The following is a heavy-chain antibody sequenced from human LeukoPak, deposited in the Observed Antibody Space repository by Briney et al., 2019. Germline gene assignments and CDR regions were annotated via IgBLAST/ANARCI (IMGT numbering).Heavy chain of an antibody. CDR3: ARLPYCSSTSCYNWFDP. CDR1: GYSFTSYW. D-gene: IGHD2-2*01. Sequence: LGESLKISCKGSGYSFTSYWIGWVRQMPGKGLEWMGIIYPGDSDTRYSPSFQGQVTISADKSISTAYLQWSSLKASDTAMYYCARLPYCSSTSCYNWFDPWGQGTLVTVSS. J-gene: IGHJ5*02. CDR2: IYPGDSDT. V-gene: IGHV5-51*01.